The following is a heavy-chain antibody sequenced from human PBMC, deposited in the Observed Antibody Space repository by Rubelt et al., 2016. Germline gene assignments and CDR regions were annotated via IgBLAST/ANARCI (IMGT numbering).Heavy chain of an antibody. J-gene: IGHJ6*02. CDR2: IYYRGST. Sequence: QVQLQESGPGLVKPSQTLSLTCTVSGGSISSYYWTWIRQPPGKGLEWIGYIYYRGSTHYSPSLKSRVNISVDTSKNQCSPKLCYVTSADTAWYYCAGDTGVVTATSWGNSGMDVWGQGTTVIVSS. CDR1: GGSISSYY. CDR3: AGDTGVVTATSWGNSGMDV. D-gene: IGHD2-21*02. V-gene: IGHV4-59*01.